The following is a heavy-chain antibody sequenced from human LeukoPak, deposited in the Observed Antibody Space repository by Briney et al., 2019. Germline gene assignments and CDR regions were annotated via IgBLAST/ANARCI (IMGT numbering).Heavy chain of an antibody. V-gene: IGHV3-21*01. Sequence: GGYLRLSCASSGFTFSRYSMNWVRQAPGKGLEWVSSISSSSSYIYYADSVKGRFTISRDNAKNSPYLQMNSLRAEDTAVYYCARSYYDFWSGGMDVWGQGTTVTVSS. CDR3: ARSYYDFWSGGMDV. D-gene: IGHD3-3*01. CDR1: GFTFSRYS. J-gene: IGHJ6*02. CDR2: ISSSSSYI.